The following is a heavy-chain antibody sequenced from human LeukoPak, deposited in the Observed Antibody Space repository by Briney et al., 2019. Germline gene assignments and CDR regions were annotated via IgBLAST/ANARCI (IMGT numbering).Heavy chain of an antibody. CDR1: GFTFDDYG. Sequence: AGGSLRLSCAASGFTFDDYGMTWVRQTPGKGLEWVCGINWNGGRTGYADSVKGRFTISRDNAKNSLYLQMNSLRAGDTALYYCARGFSSGWSVGFGYWGQGTLVTVSS. CDR3: ARGFSSGWSVGFGY. CDR2: INWNGGRT. V-gene: IGHV3-20*04. D-gene: IGHD6-19*01. J-gene: IGHJ4*02.